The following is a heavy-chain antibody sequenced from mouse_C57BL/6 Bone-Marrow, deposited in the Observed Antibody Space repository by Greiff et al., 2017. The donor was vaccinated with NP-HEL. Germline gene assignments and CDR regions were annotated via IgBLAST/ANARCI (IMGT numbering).Heavy chain of an antibody. CDR2: ISSGGSYT. J-gene: IGHJ4*01. Sequence: EVQVVESGGDLVKPGGSLKLSCAASGFTFSSYGMSWVRQTPDKRLEWVATISSGGSYTYYPDSVKGRFTISRDNAKNTLYLQMSSLKSEDTAMYYCARRGITTHYSAMDYWGQGTSVTVSS. D-gene: IGHD2-4*01. CDR3: ARRGITTHYSAMDY. V-gene: IGHV5-6*01. CDR1: GFTFSSYG.